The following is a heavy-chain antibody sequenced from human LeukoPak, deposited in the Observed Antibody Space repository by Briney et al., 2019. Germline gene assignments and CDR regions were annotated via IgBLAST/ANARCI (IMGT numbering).Heavy chain of an antibody. V-gene: IGHV5-51*01. CDR1: GYSFTSYW. D-gene: IGHD3-22*01. Sequence: GESLKISCKGSGYSFTSYWIGWVRQMPGKGLEWMGIIYPGDSDTRYSPSFQGQVTISADKFISTAYLQWSSLKASDTAMYYCGGYYDSSGYMPQGAFDIWGQGTMVTVSS. CDR2: IYPGDSDT. J-gene: IGHJ3*02. CDR3: GGYYDSSGYMPQGAFDI.